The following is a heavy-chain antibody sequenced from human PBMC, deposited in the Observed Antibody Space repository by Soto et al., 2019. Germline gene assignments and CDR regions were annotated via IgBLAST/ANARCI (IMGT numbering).Heavy chain of an antibody. CDR3: ARDLPPVDY. CDR1: GYTFTSYY. CDR2: LSAYNGNT. Sequence: QVQLVQSGAEVKKPGASVKVSCKASGYTFTSYYISWVRQAPGQGLEWMGWLSAYNGNTNYAQKLQGRVTMTTDTSTSPDYMELRSLRSADTSVYYGARDLPPVDYWGQGTLVTVSS. V-gene: IGHV1-18*01. J-gene: IGHJ4*02.